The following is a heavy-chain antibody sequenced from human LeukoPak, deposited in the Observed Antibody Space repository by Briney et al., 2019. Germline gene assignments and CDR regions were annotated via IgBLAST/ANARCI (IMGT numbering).Heavy chain of an antibody. CDR3: ARETLPFLVD. CDR1: GGSFSGYY. Sequence: PSETLSLTCAVYGGSFSGYYWSWIRQPPGKGLEWIGEINHSGSTNYNPSLKSRVTISVDTSKNQFSLKLSSVTAADTAVYYCARETLPFLVDWGQGTLVTVSS. J-gene: IGHJ4*02. V-gene: IGHV4-34*01. D-gene: IGHD2-15*01. CDR2: INHSGST.